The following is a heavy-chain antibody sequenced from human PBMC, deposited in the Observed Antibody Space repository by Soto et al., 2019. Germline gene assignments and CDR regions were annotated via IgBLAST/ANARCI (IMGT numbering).Heavy chain of an antibody. CDR3: ARGPFRPSAMDV. V-gene: IGHV1-69*10. Sequence: SVKVSCKASGGTFSSYAISWVRQAPGQGLEWMGGIIPALGKTHYIEKFQGRVTITVDDATRTVYMEVRDLTSEDTAIYYCARGPFRPSAMDVWGQGTTVTVSS. J-gene: IGHJ6*02. CDR1: GGTFSSYA. D-gene: IGHD3-10*01. CDR2: IIPALGKT.